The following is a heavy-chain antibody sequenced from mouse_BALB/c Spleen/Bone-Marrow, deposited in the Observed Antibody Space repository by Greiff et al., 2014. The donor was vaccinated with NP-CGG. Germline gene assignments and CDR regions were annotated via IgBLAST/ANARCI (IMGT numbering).Heavy chain of an antibody. J-gene: IGHJ1*01. D-gene: IGHD2-4*01. V-gene: IGHV1-7*01. CDR1: GYTFTTYW. Sequence: QVQLKESGAELAKPGASVKMSCKASGYTFTTYWIHWVKQRPRQGLEWIGYINPSTGNTEYNQKFRDRATLTADKSSSTPYMQLSSLTSEDSAVYYCARGLRDWYFDVWGAGTTVTVSS. CDR2: INPSTGNT. CDR3: ARGLRDWYFDV.